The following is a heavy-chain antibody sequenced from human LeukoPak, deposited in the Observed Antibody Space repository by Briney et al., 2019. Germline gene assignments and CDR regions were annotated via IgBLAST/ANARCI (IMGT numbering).Heavy chain of an antibody. D-gene: IGHD5-12*01. CDR2: IIPIFGTT. CDR3: ARGDSGYDYGFDN. V-gene: IGHV1-69*05. CDR1: GGTFNSHA. J-gene: IGHJ4*02. Sequence: SVKVSCKASGGTFNSHAISWVRQAPGQGLEWVGGIIPIFGTTNYAQKFQGRVTITTDESTSTGYMELRSLRSDDTAVYYCARGDSGYDYGFDNWGQGTLVTVSS.